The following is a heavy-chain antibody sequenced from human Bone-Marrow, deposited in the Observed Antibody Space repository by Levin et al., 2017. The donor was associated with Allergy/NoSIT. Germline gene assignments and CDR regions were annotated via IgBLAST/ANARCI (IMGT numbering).Heavy chain of an antibody. CDR2: TSWNSNSI. CDR3: AKGRRDAFDI. J-gene: IGHJ3*02. Sequence: PGGSLRLSCVASGFKFDDFAMHWVRQFPGKGLEWVSGTSWNSNSIGHADSVKGRFTISRDNAKNSLYLQMNSLRPEDTALYYCAKGRRDAFDIWGQGTMVTVSS. CDR1: GFKFDDFA. D-gene: IGHD1-1*01. V-gene: IGHV3-9*01.